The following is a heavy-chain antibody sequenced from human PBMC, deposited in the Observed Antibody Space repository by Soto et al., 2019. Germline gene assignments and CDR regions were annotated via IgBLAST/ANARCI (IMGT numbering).Heavy chain of an antibody. D-gene: IGHD3-16*01. CDR3: AGQSPGAGDRAFDL. Sequence: QVQLVQSGAELKKPGSSVKVFCKPSGGTFNSYTFGWVRQAPGQGLEWVGRIIPILGLTNNAQEFQGRLTVTADKSTATAYMELSSLRSEDTAIYYCAGQSPGAGDRAFDLWGQGTMVTVSS. CDR1: GGTFNSYT. J-gene: IGHJ3*01. CDR2: IIPILGLT. V-gene: IGHV1-69*02.